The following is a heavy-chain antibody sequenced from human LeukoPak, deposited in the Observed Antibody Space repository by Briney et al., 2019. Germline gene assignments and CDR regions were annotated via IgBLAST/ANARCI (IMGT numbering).Heavy chain of an antibody. Sequence: SVKVSSKASGGTFSSYAISWVRQAPGQGVAWMGRIIPIFGIANYAQKFQGRVTITADKSTSTAYMELSSLRSEDTAVYYCARDPLPTVVTWGAFDIWGQGTMVTVSS. V-gene: IGHV1-69*04. CDR3: ARDPLPTVVTWGAFDI. J-gene: IGHJ3*02. CDR2: IIPIFGIA. D-gene: IGHD4-23*01. CDR1: GGTFSSYA.